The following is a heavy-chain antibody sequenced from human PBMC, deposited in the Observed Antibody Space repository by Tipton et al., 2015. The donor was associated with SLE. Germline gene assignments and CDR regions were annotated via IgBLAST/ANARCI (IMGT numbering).Heavy chain of an antibody. CDR3: ARFSDSGVVIPYYFDY. J-gene: IGHJ4*02. D-gene: IGHD3-3*01. CDR2: IYYSGST. V-gene: IGHV4-59*11. CDR1: GGSISSHY. Sequence: LRLSCTVSGGSISSHYWSWIRQPPGKGLEWIGYIYYSGSTNYNPSLKSRVTISVDTSKNQFSLKLSSVTAADTAVYYCARFSDSGVVIPYYFDYWGQGTLVTVSS.